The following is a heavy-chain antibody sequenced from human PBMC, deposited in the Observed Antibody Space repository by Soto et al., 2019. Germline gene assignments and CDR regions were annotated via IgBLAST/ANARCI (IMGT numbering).Heavy chain of an antibody. D-gene: IGHD3-10*01. Sequence: PGGSLRLSCAASGFTFSSYAMSWVRQAPGKGLEWVSAISGSGGSTYYADSVKGRFTISRDNSKNTLSLQMNSLRAEDTAVYYCAKDQGMVRGVIIQTPDYWGQGTLVTAPQ. V-gene: IGHV3-23*01. CDR1: GFTFSSYA. CDR2: ISGSGGST. CDR3: AKDQGMVRGVIIQTPDY. J-gene: IGHJ4*02.